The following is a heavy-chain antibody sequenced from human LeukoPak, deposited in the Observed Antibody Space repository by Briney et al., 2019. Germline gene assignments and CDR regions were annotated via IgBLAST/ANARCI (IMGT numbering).Heavy chain of an antibody. V-gene: IGHV3-30*14. D-gene: IGHD3-22*01. CDR2: TSYDGSTK. J-gene: IGHJ3*02. CDR1: GFSFSSYD. Sequence: PGRSLRLSCAASGFSFSSYDMHWVRQAPGKGLEWVAATSYDGSTKYYADSVKGRFSISRDKSKNTVYLQMSSLRAEDTAVYYCASPSSGQSFDIWGQGTMVTVSS. CDR3: ASPSSGQSFDI.